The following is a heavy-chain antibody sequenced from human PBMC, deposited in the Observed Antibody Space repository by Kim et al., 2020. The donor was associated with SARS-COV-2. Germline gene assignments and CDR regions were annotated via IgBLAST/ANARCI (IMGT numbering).Heavy chain of an antibody. V-gene: IGHV3-23*01. J-gene: IGHJ4*02. CDR2: ISGGGGST. Sequence: GGSLRLSCAASGFTFSSYAMSWVRQAPGKGLEWVSAISGGGGSTYYADSVKGRFTISRDNSKNTLYLQMNSLRAEDTAVYYCAKSPAGYSGSYPFDYWGQGTLVTVSS. D-gene: IGHD1-26*01. CDR3: AKSPAGYSGSYPFDY. CDR1: GFTFSSYA.